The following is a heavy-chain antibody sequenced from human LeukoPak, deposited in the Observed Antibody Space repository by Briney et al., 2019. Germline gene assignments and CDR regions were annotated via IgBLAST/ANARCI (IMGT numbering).Heavy chain of an antibody. D-gene: IGHD3-3*01. CDR2: ISYDGSNK. Sequence: GRSLRLSCAASGFTFSSYAMHWVRQAPGKGLEWVAVISYDGSNKYYADSVKGRFTISRDNSENTLYLQMNSLRAEDTAVYYCARGDFWSGYYPYYYYYYGMDVWGQGTTVTVSS. CDR3: ARGDFWSGYYPYYYYYYGMDV. J-gene: IGHJ6*02. V-gene: IGHV3-30-3*01. CDR1: GFTFSSYA.